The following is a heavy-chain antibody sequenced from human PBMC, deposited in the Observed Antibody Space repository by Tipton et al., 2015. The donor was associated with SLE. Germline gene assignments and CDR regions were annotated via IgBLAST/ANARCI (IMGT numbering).Heavy chain of an antibody. CDR1: GFTFSSYG. Sequence: SLRLSCAASGFTFSSYGMHWVRQAPGKGLEWVAFIRYDGSNKYYADSVKGRFTISRDNSKNTLYLQMNSLRAEDTAVYYCAKDLYTRGDIVVVPAAPDYWGQGTLVTVSS. CDR3: AKDLYTRGDIVVVPAAPDY. CDR2: IRYDGSNK. J-gene: IGHJ4*02. D-gene: IGHD2-2*01. V-gene: IGHV3-30*02.